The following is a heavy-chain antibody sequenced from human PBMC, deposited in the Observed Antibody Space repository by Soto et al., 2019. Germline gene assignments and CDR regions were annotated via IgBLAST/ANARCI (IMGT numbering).Heavy chain of an antibody. D-gene: IGHD6-13*01. CDR2: INPNSGGT. J-gene: IGHJ6*02. Sequence: QVQLVQSGAEVKKPGASVKVSCKASGYTFTGYYMHWVRQAPGQGLEWMGWINPNSGGTNYAQKFQGWVTMTRDTSISTAYMELSRLRSDDTAVYYCARGSPAAGYYYYGMDVWGQGTTVTVSS. CDR1: GYTFTGYY. V-gene: IGHV1-2*04. CDR3: ARGSPAAGYYYYGMDV.